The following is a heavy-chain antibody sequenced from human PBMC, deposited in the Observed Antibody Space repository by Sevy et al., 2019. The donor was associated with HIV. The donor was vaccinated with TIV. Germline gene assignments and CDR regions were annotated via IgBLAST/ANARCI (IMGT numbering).Heavy chain of an antibody. CDR2: ISNDGSNK. Sequence: GGSLRLSCAASGFSFRNYGMHWVRQAPGKGLEWVAFISNDGSNKYYADSVKGRFTISRDNSQNTLYLQVNNVRADDTAVFYCAKNIWTGYYVPHGYRGQGTLVTVSS. J-gene: IGHJ4*02. CDR3: AKNIWTGYYVPHGY. D-gene: IGHD3-9*01. V-gene: IGHV3-30*02. CDR1: GFSFRNYG.